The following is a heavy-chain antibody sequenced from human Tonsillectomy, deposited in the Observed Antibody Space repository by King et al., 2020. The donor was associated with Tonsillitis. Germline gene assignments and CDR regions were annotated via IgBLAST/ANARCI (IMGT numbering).Heavy chain of an antibody. CDR2: LSGSGSST. CDR1: GFTFSSYA. Sequence: VQLVESGGGLVQPGGSLRLSCAASGFTFSSYAMSWVRQAPGKGLEWVSTLSGSGSSTYYADSVKGRLTISRDNSKNTLYLQMSSLRAEDTAVYYCARASAGLSGSYPLNAFDVWGQGTMVTVS. J-gene: IGHJ3*01. CDR3: ARASAGLSGSYPLNAFDV. V-gene: IGHV3-23*04. D-gene: IGHD1-26*01.